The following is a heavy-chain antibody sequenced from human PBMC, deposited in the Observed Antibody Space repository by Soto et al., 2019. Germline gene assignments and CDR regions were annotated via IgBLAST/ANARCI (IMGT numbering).Heavy chain of an antibody. Sequence: SETLSLTCAVSGVSIKTYYWSWIRKPAGKGLGWIGRIYTTGSANHNPSLKSRVTMSVDTSKNQVYLKLTSVTAADAGVYYCARVDYYDSNNWFDPWGQGIPVTVAS. CDR2: IYTTGSA. CDR3: ARVDYYDSNNWFDP. V-gene: IGHV4-4*07. D-gene: IGHD3-9*01. J-gene: IGHJ5*02. CDR1: GVSIKTYY.